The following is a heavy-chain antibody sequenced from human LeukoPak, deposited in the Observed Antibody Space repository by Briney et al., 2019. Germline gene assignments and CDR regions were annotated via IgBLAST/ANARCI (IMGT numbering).Heavy chain of an antibody. CDR2: INPNSGGT. Sequence: ASVKVSCKASGYTFTGYYMHWVRQAPGQGLEWMGWINPNSGGTNYAQKFQGWVTMTRGTSISTAYMELSRLRSDDTAVYYCARANLGSISWYVHYYYGMDVWGQGTTVTVSS. CDR1: GYTFTGYY. V-gene: IGHV1-2*04. CDR3: ARANLGSISWYVHYYYGMDV. J-gene: IGHJ6*02. D-gene: IGHD6-13*01.